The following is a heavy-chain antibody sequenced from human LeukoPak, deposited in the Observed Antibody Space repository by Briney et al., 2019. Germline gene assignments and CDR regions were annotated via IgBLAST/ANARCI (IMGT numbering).Heavy chain of an antibody. CDR1: GYTFTSYD. D-gene: IGHD3-10*01. CDR2: MNPNSGNT. J-gene: IGHJ4*02. Sequence: GASVKVSCKASGYTFTSYDINWVRQATGQGLEWMGWMNPNSGNTGYAQKFQGRVTITADESTSTAYMELSSLRSEDTAVYYCARGYYYGSGSYYFPLFDYWGQGTLVIVSS. V-gene: IGHV1-8*03. CDR3: ARGYYYGSGSYYFPLFDY.